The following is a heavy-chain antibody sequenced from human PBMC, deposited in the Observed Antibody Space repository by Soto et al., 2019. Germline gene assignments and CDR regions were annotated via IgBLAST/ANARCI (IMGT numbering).Heavy chain of an antibody. Sequence: QVQLQESGPGLVKPSQTLSLTCTVSGGSISSGDYYWSWIRQPPGKGLEWIGYIYYSGSTYYNPSLKSRVTISVDTSKDQFSLKLSSVTAADTAVYYCARDDSYGFKNNWFDPWGQGTLVTVSS. CDR1: GGSISSGDYY. CDR3: ARDDSYGFKNNWFDP. V-gene: IGHV4-30-4*01. CDR2: IYYSGST. D-gene: IGHD5-18*01. J-gene: IGHJ5*02.